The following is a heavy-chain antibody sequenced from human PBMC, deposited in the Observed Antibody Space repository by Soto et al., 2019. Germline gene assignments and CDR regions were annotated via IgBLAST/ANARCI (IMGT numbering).Heavy chain of an antibody. D-gene: IGHD3-16*01. CDR2: IIPIFGTA. CDR1: GGTFSSYA. CDR3: ALGVGEPLNYYYYGMDV. Sequence: ASVKVSSKASGGTFSSYAISWVRQAPGQGLEWMGGIIPIFGTANYAQKFQGRVTITADESTSTAYMELSSLRSEDTAVYYCALGVGEPLNYYYYGMDVWGQGTTVTVSS. J-gene: IGHJ6*02. V-gene: IGHV1-69*13.